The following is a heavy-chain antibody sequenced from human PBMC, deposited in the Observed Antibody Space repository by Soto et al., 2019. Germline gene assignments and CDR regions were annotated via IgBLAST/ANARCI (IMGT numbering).Heavy chain of an antibody. D-gene: IGHD4-17*01. Sequence: ASVKVSCKASGYTFTSYDINWVRQATGQGLEWMGWMNPNSGNTGYAQKFQGRVTMTRNTSISTAYMELSSLRSEDTAVYYCARGPYGDYVWYFDLWGRGTLVTVSS. CDR3: ARGPYGDYVWYFDL. CDR2: MNPNSGNT. V-gene: IGHV1-8*01. J-gene: IGHJ2*01. CDR1: GYTFTSYD.